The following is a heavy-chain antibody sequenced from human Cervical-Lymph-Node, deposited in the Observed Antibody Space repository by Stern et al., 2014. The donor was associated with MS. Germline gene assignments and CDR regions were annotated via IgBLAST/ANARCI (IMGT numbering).Heavy chain of an antibody. V-gene: IGHV2-70*01. J-gene: IGHJ3*02. D-gene: IGHD6-6*01. CDR2: IDWDDDK. Sequence: QVPLVESGPALVKPTHTLTLTCTFSGFSLTTRGMCVSWIRQPPGNALEXLASIDWDDDKSYNTSLKTRLTISKDTSKNQVVLTMTNMDPVDTATYYCARFYSSSSFADAFDIWGQGTMVTVSS. CDR1: GFSLTTRGMC. CDR3: ARFYSSSSFADAFDI.